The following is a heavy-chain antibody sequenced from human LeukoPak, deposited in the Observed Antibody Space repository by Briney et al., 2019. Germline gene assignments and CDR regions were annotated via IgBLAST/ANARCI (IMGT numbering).Heavy chain of an antibody. V-gene: IGHV3-30*04. CDR2: ISYDGSNK. J-gene: IGHJ4*02. Sequence: PGGSLRLSCAASGFTFSSYAMHWVRQAPGKGLEWVAVISYDGSNKYYADSVRGRFTISRDNSKNTLYLQMNSLRAEDTAVYYCARGGGSSTVTIPSAYWGQGTLVTVSS. CDR3: ARGGGSSTVTIPSAY. D-gene: IGHD4-17*01. CDR1: GFTFSSYA.